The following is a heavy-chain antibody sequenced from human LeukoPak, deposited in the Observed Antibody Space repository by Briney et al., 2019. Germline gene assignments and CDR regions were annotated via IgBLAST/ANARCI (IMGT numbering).Heavy chain of an antibody. Sequence: GGSLTLSCAASGFTFSSYGMHWVRQAPGKGLERVALISYDGSNKYYADSVKGRFTISRDNSKNTLYLQMNSLRAEDTAVYYCAKDVSSSWYYYYGVDVWGKGTTVTVSS. CDR2: ISYDGSNK. CDR1: GFTFSSYG. CDR3: AKDVSSSWYYYYGVDV. V-gene: IGHV3-30*18. J-gene: IGHJ6*04. D-gene: IGHD6-13*01.